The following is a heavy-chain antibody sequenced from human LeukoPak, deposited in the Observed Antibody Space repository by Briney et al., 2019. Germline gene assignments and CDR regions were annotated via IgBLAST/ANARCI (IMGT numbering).Heavy chain of an antibody. J-gene: IGHJ4*02. CDR1: GGSISSGDHY. D-gene: IGHD3-10*01. CDR3: ARGSTLIRGFDY. CDR2: IFYSGSA. V-gene: IGHV4-31*03. Sequence: SQTLSLTCTVSGGSISSGDHYWNWIRQHPEKSLEWIGYIFYSGSAYYNPSLKSRVTITVDTSKKQFSLKLSSVPAADTAVYYCARGSTLIRGFDYWGQGTLATVSS.